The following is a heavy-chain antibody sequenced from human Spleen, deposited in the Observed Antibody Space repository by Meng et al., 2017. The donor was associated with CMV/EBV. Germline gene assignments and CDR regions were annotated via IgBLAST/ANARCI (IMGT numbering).Heavy chain of an antibody. J-gene: IGHJ2*01. V-gene: IGHV1-2*06. CDR3: ARSRTGVFGCFDL. CDR2: ISPNPGDT. D-gene: IGHD7-27*01. Sequence: KSSGYTFTDYYIHWVRQAPGKGREWMGRISPNPGDTNYAPKFQGRVTMTRDTSIRTAYMELRRLRSDDTAVYYCARSRTGVFGCFDLWGRGTLVTVSS. CDR1: GYTFTDYY.